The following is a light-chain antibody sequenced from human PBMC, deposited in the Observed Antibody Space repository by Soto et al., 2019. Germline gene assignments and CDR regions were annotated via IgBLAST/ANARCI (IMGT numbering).Light chain of an antibody. CDR2: EVT. J-gene: IGLJ1*01. CDR1: SSDVGGYNF. Sequence: QSALAQPPSASGSPGQSVTISCTGTSSDVGGYNFVSWYQQHPGKAPKLMIYEVTKRPSGVPDRFSGSKSVNTASLTVSGLQAEDEADYYCSSYAGSNNLVFATGTQLSVL. CDR3: SSYAGSNNLV. V-gene: IGLV2-8*01.